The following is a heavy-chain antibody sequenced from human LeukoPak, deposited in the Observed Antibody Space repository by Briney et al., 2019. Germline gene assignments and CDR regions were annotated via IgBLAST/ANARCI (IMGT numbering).Heavy chain of an antibody. CDR1: GFTFSSYS. CDR2: ISSSSSIR. D-gene: IGHD3-10*02. Sequence: PGGSLRLSCEASGFTFSSYSMNWVRQAPGKGLEWVLYISSSSSIRYYADSVKGRFTISRDNAKNSLYLQMNSLRAEDTAVYYCAELGITMIGGVWGKGTTVTISS. CDR3: AELGITMIGGV. J-gene: IGHJ6*04. V-gene: IGHV3-48*04.